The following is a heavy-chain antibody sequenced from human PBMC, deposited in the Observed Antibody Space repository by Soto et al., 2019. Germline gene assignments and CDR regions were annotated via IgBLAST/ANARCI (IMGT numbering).Heavy chain of an antibody. CDR3: TSHCTGGPCYGF. CDR2: IRSKAFGETT. J-gene: IGHJ4*02. V-gene: IGHV3-49*03. Sequence: PGGSLRLSCTASGFTLDDYAMSWFRQPPGKGLEWVGFIRSKAFGETTEYAASVKGRFTISRDDSKNTAYLQMNSLKIEDTAVYYCTSHCTGGPCYGFWGQGTLVTVSS. D-gene: IGHD2-15*01. CDR1: GFTLDDYA.